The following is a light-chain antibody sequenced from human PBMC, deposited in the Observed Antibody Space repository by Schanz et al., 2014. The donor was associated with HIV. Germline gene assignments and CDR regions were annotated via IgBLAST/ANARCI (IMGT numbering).Light chain of an antibody. Sequence: QSVLTQPPSASGTPGQRVTISCSGSSSNIGPNTVNWYQQLPGTAPKLLIFNNNERPSGVPDRYSGSKSGTSASLAISDLQSEDEADYYCAAWDDSLNGRLFGGGTKLTVL. CDR1: SSNIGPNT. V-gene: IGLV1-44*01. CDR2: NNN. J-gene: IGLJ3*02. CDR3: AAWDDSLNGRL.